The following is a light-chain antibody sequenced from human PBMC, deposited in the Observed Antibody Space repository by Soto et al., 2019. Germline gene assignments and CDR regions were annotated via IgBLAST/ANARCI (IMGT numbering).Light chain of an antibody. CDR2: AAS. CDR1: QGISSY. J-gene: IGKJ1*01. Sequence: IQLTQSASFLSASVGYRVTITCRASQGISSYLAWYQQKQGKAPKLLIYAASTLQSGVPSRFSGSGYGAEFNLTISSLQTEDFATYYCQQLNSYPWTFGQGTKVDI. CDR3: QQLNSYPWT. V-gene: IGKV1-9*01.